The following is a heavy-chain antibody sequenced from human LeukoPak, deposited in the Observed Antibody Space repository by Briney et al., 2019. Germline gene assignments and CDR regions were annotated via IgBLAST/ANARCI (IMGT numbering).Heavy chain of an antibody. D-gene: IGHD1-7*01. CDR2: ISAYNGNT. CDR3: ARDTTGDELRRRLRKDY. V-gene: IGHV1-18*01. Sequence: PGASVKVSCKASGYTFTSYGISWVRQAPGQGLEWMGWISAYNGNTNYAQKLQGRVTMTTDTSTSTAYMELRSLRSDDTAVYYCARDTTGDELRRRLRKDYWGQGTLVTVSS. J-gene: IGHJ4*02. CDR1: GYTFTSYG.